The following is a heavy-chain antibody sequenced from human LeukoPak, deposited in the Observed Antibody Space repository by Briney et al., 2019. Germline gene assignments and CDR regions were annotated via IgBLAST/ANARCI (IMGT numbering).Heavy chain of an antibody. V-gene: IGHV3-23*01. D-gene: IGHD5-12*01. CDR3: AKGAPYIVATIGYYFDY. Sequence: GGSLSLSCAASGFTFSSYAMSWVRQAPGKGLEWVSAISGSGGSTYYADSVKGRFTISRDNSKNTLYLQMNSLRAEDTAVYYCAKGAPYIVATIGYYFDYWGQGTLVTVSS. CDR1: GFTFSSYA. CDR2: ISGSGGST. J-gene: IGHJ4*02.